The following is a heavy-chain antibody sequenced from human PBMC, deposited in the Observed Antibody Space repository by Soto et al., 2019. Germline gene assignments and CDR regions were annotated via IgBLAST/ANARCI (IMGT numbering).Heavy chain of an antibody. CDR3: ARLEGLATISYYFDF. V-gene: IGHV4-39*01. Sequence: QLQLQESGPGLVKPSETLSLTCIVSGGSVSSSNYYWGWVRQSPGKGLEWIGSIYYSGNTYYNPSLESRVTISVDKSNNEFSLKVISVTDADTAVYYCARLEGLATISYYFDFWGQGSLVTVSS. J-gene: IGHJ4*02. CDR2: IYYSGNT. D-gene: IGHD3-9*01. CDR1: GGSVSSSNYY.